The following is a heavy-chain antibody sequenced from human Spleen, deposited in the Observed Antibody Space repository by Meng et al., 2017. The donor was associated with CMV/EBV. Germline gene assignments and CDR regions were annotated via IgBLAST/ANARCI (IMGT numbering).Heavy chain of an antibody. Sequence: GESLKISCAASGFAFSSYWMSWVRQTPGERLEWVANIKEDGGETYYVDSVKGRFTISRDNAKNSLFLQMSNLRAEDTAVYYCAKVGGAGGGYDYYYGMDVWGQGTTVTVSS. V-gene: IGHV3-7*01. CDR1: GFAFSSYW. J-gene: IGHJ6*02. CDR2: IKEDGGET. D-gene: IGHD2-8*02. CDR3: AKVGGAGGGYDYYYGMDV.